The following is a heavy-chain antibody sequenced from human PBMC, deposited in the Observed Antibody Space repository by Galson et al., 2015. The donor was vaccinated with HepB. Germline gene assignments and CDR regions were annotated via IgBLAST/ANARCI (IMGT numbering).Heavy chain of an antibody. D-gene: IGHD1-26*01. Sequence: SLRLSCAASGFTFNTHGMHWVRQAPGKGLEWVTFIEYDLSDKYYSDSVKGRFTTSRDNSRNTLYLQMNSLRAEDTAVYYCARWGRVVGPTMSDYDYGMDVWGQGTTVTVSS. CDR3: ARWGRVVGPTMSDYDYGMDV. J-gene: IGHJ6*02. V-gene: IGHV3-30*19. CDR1: GFTFNTHG. CDR2: IEYDLSDK.